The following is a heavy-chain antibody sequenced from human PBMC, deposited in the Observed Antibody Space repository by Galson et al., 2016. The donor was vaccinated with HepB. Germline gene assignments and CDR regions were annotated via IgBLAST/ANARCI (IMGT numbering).Heavy chain of an antibody. J-gene: IGHJ5*02. V-gene: IGHV1-69*13. CDR1: GGTFSGFP. D-gene: IGHD3-3*01. Sequence: SVKVSCKASGGTFSGFPISWLRQAPGQGLEWMGVVIPLFGRTDYSQKFQDRLTITADDSTTTAYLELSSLGSDDSAFYYCASSSGPNFWSGYNWFAPWGQGTLVTVSS. CDR3: ASSSGPNFWSGYNWFAP. CDR2: VIPLFGRT.